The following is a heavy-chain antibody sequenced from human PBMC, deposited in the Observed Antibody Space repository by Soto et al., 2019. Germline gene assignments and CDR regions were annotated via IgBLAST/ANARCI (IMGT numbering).Heavy chain of an antibody. CDR3: ARDRINLVQGVIFSRCWLDA. J-gene: IGHJ5*02. Sequence: PGGSLRLSCAASGFTFSSYAMPWVRQAPGKGLEWVSVISYDGSNKYYADSVKGRFTISRDNSKNTLNLQMNSLRAEDTAVYYCARDRINLVQGVIFSRCWLDAWGQGTTVTVSS. D-gene: IGHD3-10*01. V-gene: IGHV3-30-3*01. CDR2: ISYDGSNK. CDR1: GFTFSSYA.